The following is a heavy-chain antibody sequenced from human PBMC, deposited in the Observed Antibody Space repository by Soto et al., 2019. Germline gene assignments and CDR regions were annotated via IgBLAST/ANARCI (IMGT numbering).Heavy chain of an antibody. D-gene: IGHD5-12*01. J-gene: IGHJ3*02. V-gene: IGHV4-39*07. CDR2: IYYSGST. CDR3: ARYHRGYDCTAFDT. Sequence: PSEALSLTCTVSGGSISSSSYYWGPTRPPPGKGLEWIGSIYYSGSTYYNPSLKSRVTISVDTSKNQFSLKLSSVTAADTAVYYCARYHRGYDCTAFDTWGHATLVTVS. CDR1: GGSISSSSYY.